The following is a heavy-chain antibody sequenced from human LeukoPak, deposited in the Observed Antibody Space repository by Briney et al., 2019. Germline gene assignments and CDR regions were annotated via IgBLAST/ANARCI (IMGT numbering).Heavy chain of an antibody. Sequence: GGSLRLSCAASGFTFSNYWMSWVRQAPGKGLEWVANIKQDGSEKYYVASLRGRFTISRDNAKNSLYLQMSSLRSEDTAVYYCARVGLRLGELSLYFDYWGQGTLVTVSS. V-gene: IGHV3-7*03. D-gene: IGHD3-16*02. CDR2: IKQDGSEK. J-gene: IGHJ4*02. CDR1: GFTFSNYW. CDR3: ARVGLRLGELSLYFDY.